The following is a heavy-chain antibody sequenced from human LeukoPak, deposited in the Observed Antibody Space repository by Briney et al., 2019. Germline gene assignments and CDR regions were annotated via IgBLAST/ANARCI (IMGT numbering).Heavy chain of an antibody. J-gene: IGHJ4*02. CDR1: GFTFRSYD. CDR2: IGTAGDT. CDR3: VRYSAKGFDS. V-gene: IGHV3-13*04. Sequence: GGSLRLSCAASGFTFRSYDMHWVRQVTGEGLEWVSSIGTAGDTYYPGSVKGRFTISRDNAKNSLYLQMNSLRAGDTALYYCVRYSAKGFDSWGQGTPVTVSS. D-gene: IGHD1-26*01.